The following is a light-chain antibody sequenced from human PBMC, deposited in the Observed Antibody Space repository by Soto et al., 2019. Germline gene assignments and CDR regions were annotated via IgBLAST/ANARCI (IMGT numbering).Light chain of an antibody. CDR2: GTS. Sequence: EIVLTQSPATLSVSPGGGATLSCRASQSVKSYLAWYQQRPGQPPRLLIYGTSTRATGIPARFSGSGSGTEFSLTISSLQSEDFAVYYCQQYNTWPPRYTFGQGTKLEIK. CDR3: QQYNTWPPRYT. V-gene: IGKV3-15*01. CDR1: QSVKSY. J-gene: IGKJ2*01.